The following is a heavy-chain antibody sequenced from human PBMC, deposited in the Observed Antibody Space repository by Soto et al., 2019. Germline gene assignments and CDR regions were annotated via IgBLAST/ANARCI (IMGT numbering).Heavy chain of an antibody. D-gene: IGHD6-19*01. CDR2: INPNGGST. J-gene: IGHJ3*02. Sequence: QVQLVQSGAEVKKPGASVKVSCKASGYTFTSYYIHWVRQAPGQGLEWMGIINPNGGSTNYAQKVQGRGSMTRDTSTTTVYMDLSSLRSEDTAVYYCERGGPGAVAGLGAFDIWGQGTMVTVSS. CDR1: GYTFTSYY. CDR3: ERGGPGAVAGLGAFDI. V-gene: IGHV1-46*01.